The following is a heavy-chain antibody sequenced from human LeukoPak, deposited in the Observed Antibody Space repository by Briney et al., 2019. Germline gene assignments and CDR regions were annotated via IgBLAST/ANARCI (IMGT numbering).Heavy chain of an antibody. D-gene: IGHD3-10*01. CDR1: GFTFGDYA. CDR3: AGSFGELTFFDY. Sequence: PGGSLRLSCTASGFTFGDYAMSWFRQAPGKGLEWVGFIRSKAYGGTTEYAASVKGRFTIPRDDSKSIAYLQMNSLKTEDTAVYYCAGSFGELTFFDYWGQGTLVTVSS. J-gene: IGHJ4*02. CDR2: IRSKAYGGTT. V-gene: IGHV3-49*03.